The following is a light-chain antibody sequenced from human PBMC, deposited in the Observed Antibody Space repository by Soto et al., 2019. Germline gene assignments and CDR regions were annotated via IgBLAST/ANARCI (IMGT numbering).Light chain of an antibody. CDR3: QPRIT. V-gene: IGKV3-11*01. Sequence: EIVLTQSPATLSLSPGERATLSCRASQRVSSYLAWYQQKSGQAPRLLIYDASNRATGIPARFSGSGSGTDFTLTISRLEPEDFAVSYCQPRITFGGGTKVEIK. CDR1: QRVSSY. J-gene: IGKJ4*01. CDR2: DAS.